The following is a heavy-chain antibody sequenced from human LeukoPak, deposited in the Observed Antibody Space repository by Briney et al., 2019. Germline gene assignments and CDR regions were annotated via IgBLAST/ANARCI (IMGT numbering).Heavy chain of an antibody. V-gene: IGHV3-48*01. CDR1: GFTFSSYS. CDR2: ISSSSSTI. CDR3: ARLGLVGAVSVDDAFDI. J-gene: IGHJ3*02. Sequence: GGALRLSCAASGFTFSSYSLDWVRQAPGKGLEWVSYISSSSSTIYYVDSVKGRFTISRDNDKKSLYLQINSLRAEDTAVYYCARLGLVGAVSVDDAFDIWGQGTMVTVSS. D-gene: IGHD1-26*01.